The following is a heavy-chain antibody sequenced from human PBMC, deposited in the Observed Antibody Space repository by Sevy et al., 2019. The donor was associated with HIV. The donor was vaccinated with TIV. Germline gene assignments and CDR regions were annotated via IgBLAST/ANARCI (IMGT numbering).Heavy chain of an antibody. CDR3: AREVCTKPHDY. D-gene: IGHD2-8*01. Sequence: GGSLRLSCAASGFDFSIYSMSWVRQAPGKGLEWVSTLSFGCGKINYADSVKGRFTISRDNSKSSVNLQMKNMRVEDTAVYYCAREVCTKPHDYWGQGTLVTVSS. J-gene: IGHJ4*02. V-gene: IGHV3-23*01. CDR2: LSFGCGKI. CDR1: GFDFSIYS.